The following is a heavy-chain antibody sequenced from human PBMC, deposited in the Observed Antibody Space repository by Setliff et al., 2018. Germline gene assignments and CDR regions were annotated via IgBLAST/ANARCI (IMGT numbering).Heavy chain of an antibody. CDR2: INPGGGST. J-gene: IGHJ4*02. D-gene: IGHD6-13*01. Sequence: GASVKVSCKASGYTFIRYYMYWVRQAPGQGPAWMGTINPGGGSTSYAERFQDRITPTRNTSTSTIYMEMSSLTSEDTAMYYCARAGDAAAGRKGVFEYWGQGSLVTVSS. CDR1: GYTFIRYY. V-gene: IGHV1-46*01. CDR3: ARAGDAAAGRKGVFEY.